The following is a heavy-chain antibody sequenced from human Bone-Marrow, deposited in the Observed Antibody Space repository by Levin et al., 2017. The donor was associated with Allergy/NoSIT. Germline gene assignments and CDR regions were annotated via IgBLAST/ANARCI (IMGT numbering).Heavy chain of an antibody. CDR1: GGSFSAYY. CDR2: INHSGTT. J-gene: IGHJ6*03. CDR3: ARGLKYLETKYYYYYYYMDV. D-gene: IGHD2-2*01. Sequence: SQTLSLTCAVYGGSFSAYYWSWIRQPPGKGLEWIGQINHSGTTHYNPSLMGRVSISVDTSKNQFSLKLSSVTAADTAVYYCARGLKYLETKYYYYYYYMDVWGKGTTVTVSS. V-gene: IGHV4-34*01.